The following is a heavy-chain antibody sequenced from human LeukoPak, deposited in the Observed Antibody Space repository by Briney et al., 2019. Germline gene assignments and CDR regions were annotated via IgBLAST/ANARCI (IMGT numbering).Heavy chain of an antibody. D-gene: IGHD3-22*01. J-gene: IGHJ4*02. V-gene: IGHV3-21*01. CDR2: ISVRSNYI. Sequence: GGSLRLSCAASGYTFSSFSIDWVRQAPGKGLEWVSSISVRSNYIYYADSVRGRFSISRDDARNSLYLQMDSLRGDDTAVYYCARLRRNSDSSGYYYYYDYWGQGTLVTVSS. CDR1: GYTFSSFS. CDR3: ARLRRNSDSSGYYYYYDY.